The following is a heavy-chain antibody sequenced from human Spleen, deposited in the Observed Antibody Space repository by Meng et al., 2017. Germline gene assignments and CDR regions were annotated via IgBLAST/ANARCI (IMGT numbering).Heavy chain of an antibody. CDR3: ARVAVAGTFLAYWYYYYGMDV. Sequence: GESLKISCAASGFTFSGSAIHWVRQAPGKGLEWVANIKEDGSEKYYVDSVKGRFTISRDNAKTSLYLQMNSLRAEDTAVYYCARVAVAGTFLAYWYYYYGMDVWGQGTTVTVSS. V-gene: IGHV3-7*01. CDR1: GFTFSGSA. J-gene: IGHJ6*02. CDR2: IKEDGSEK. D-gene: IGHD6-19*01.